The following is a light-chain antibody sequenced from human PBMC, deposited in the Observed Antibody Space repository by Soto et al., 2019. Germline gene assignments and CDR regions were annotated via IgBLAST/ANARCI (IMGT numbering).Light chain of an antibody. CDR3: LQYSNGPRT. CDR2: GAN. J-gene: IGKJ1*01. Sequence: ETVMTQSPATLSVSPGEGATLSCRASQSVGSSLAWYQHKPGQAPRLLIYGANTRATGIPARFSGSGYGAEFTLTISSLQSEDFALYYCLQYSNGPRTFGQGTKVEI. V-gene: IGKV3-15*01. CDR1: QSVGSS.